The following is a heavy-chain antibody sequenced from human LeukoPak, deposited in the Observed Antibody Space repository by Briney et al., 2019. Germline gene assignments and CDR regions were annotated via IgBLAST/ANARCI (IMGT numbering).Heavy chain of an antibody. J-gene: IGHJ4*02. D-gene: IGHD5-18*01. CDR2: ISSSSSYI. CDR3: ARLRYYSYGSQNSFLC. V-gene: IGHV3-21*01. CDR1: GFTFRGYS. Sequence: TGGSLRLSSAASGFTFRGYSMMWVRQAPGKGLEWVSSISSSSSYIYYADSVKGRFTISRDNAKNSLYLQMNSLRAEDTAVYYYARLRYYSYGSQNSFLCWGQGTLVTVSS.